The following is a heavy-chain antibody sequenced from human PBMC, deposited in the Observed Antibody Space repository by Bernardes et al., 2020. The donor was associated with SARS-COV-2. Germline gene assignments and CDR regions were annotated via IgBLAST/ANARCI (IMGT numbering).Heavy chain of an antibody. Sequence: GGSLRLSCAASGFTFSSYGMHWVRQAPGKGLEWVAVIWYDGSNKYYADSVKGRFTISRDNSKNTLYLQMNSLRAEDTAVYYCARGRVAATPAVSSFDYWGQGTLVTVSS. CDR2: IWYDGSNK. CDR1: GFTFSSYG. D-gene: IGHD2-15*01. J-gene: IGHJ4*02. CDR3: ARGRVAATPAVSSFDY. V-gene: IGHV3-33*01.